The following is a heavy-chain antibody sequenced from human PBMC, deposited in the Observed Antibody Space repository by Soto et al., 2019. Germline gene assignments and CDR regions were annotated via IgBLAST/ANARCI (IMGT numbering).Heavy chain of an antibody. V-gene: IGHV4-31*03. D-gene: IGHD3-3*01. Sequence: PSETLSLTCTVSGGSISSGGYYWSWIRQHPGKGLEWIGYIYYSGSTYYNPSLKSRVTISVDTSKNQFSLKLSSMTAADTAVYYCARGVRFLESYGMDVWGQGTTVTVSS. CDR3: ARGVRFLESYGMDV. CDR1: GGSISSGGYY. CDR2: IYYSGST. J-gene: IGHJ6*02.